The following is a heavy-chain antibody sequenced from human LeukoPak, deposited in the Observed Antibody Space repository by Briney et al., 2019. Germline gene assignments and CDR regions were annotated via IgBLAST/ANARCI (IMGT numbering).Heavy chain of an antibody. CDR1: RYTFTGYY. V-gene: IGHV1-2*02. Sequence: ASVKVSCKASRYTFTGYYMHWLRQAPGQGLEWMGWINPNSGGTNYAQKFQGRVTMTRDTSISTAYMELSKLRSDDTAVYYCARGNLLRSAPIYFDYWGQGTLVTVSS. CDR3: ARGNLLRSAPIYFDY. J-gene: IGHJ4*02. D-gene: IGHD3-9*01. CDR2: INPNSGGT.